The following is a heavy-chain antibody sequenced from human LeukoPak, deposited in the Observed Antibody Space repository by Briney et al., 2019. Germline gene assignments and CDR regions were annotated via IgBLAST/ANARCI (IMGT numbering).Heavy chain of an antibody. Sequence: SETLSLTCTVSGGSISSYYWSWIRQPPGKGLEWIGYIYYSGITNYNPSLKSRVTISIDTSKNQFSLKLSPVTAADSAVYYCTRATTLVNDYWGQGTLVTVSS. V-gene: IGHV4-59*01. CDR3: TRATTLVNDY. D-gene: IGHD4-23*01. CDR1: GGSISSYY. CDR2: IYYSGIT. J-gene: IGHJ4*02.